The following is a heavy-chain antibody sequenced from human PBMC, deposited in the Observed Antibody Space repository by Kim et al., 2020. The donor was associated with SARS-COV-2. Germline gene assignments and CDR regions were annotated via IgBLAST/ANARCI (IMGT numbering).Heavy chain of an antibody. CDR3: TTHVYCSSTSCYYYYGMDV. CDR1: GFTFSNAW. Sequence: GGSLRLSCAASGFTFSNAWMSWVRQAPGKGLEWVGRIKSKTDGGTTDYAAPVKVRFTISRDDSKNTLYLQMNSLKTEDTAVYYCTTHVYCSSTSCYYYYGMDVWGQGTTVTVSS. D-gene: IGHD2-2*01. V-gene: IGHV3-15*01. J-gene: IGHJ6*02. CDR2: IKSKTDGGTT.